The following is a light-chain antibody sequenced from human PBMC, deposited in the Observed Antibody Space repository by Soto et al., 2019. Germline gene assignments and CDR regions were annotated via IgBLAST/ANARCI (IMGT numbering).Light chain of an antibody. CDR3: HQYPSFPPYT. V-gene: IGKV1-5*03. CDR2: KAS. Sequence: DIQMTQSPSTLSASVGDRVTLTCRASQSVTDWLAWYQQKPGEAPKVLIYKASNLESGVPSRFSGSGFGTEYTHTITTLQPDDSAVYYCHQYPSFPPYTFGQGTKLEI. CDR1: QSVTDW. J-gene: IGKJ2*01.